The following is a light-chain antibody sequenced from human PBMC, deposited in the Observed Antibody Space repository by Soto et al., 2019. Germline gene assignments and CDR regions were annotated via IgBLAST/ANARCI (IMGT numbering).Light chain of an antibody. J-gene: IGLJ1*01. Sequence: QSALTQPASVSGSPGQSITISCSGTTSDVGGYNLVSWYQQHTAKAPKLLIYEGTQRPSGVSSRFPGSKSGNTASLTISGLQDDDEADYYCCSYASSSSYVFGTGTKVTVL. CDR3: CSYASSSSYV. V-gene: IGLV2-23*01. CDR1: TSDVGGYNL. CDR2: EGT.